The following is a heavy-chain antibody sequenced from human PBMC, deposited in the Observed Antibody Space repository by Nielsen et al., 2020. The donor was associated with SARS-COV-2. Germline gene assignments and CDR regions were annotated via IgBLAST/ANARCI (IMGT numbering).Heavy chain of an antibody. V-gene: IGHV1-3*01. Sequence: ASVKVSCKASGYTFTSYYMHWVRQAPGQRLEWMGWINAGNGNTKYSQKFQGRVTITRDTSASTAYMELSSLRSDDTAVYYCARDDYPYYDFWSGYYAYYYYYGMDVWGQGTTVTVSS. CDR1: GYTFTSYY. D-gene: IGHD3-3*01. CDR2: INAGNGNT. J-gene: IGHJ6*02. CDR3: ARDDYPYYDFWSGYYAYYYYYGMDV.